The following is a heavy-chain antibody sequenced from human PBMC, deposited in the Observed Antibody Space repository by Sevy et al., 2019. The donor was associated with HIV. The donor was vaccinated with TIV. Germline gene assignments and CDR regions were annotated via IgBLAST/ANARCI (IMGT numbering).Heavy chain of an antibody. J-gene: IGHJ4*02. Sequence: SETLSLTCTVSGGSISSSSYYWGWIRQPPGKGLEWIGSIYYSGSTYYNPSLKSRVTISVDTSKNQFSLKLSSVTAADTAVYYCAGPGGFRDYWGQGTLVTVSS. CDR1: GGSISSSSYY. CDR2: IYYSGST. CDR3: AGPGGFRDY. V-gene: IGHV4-39*01. D-gene: IGHD5-12*01.